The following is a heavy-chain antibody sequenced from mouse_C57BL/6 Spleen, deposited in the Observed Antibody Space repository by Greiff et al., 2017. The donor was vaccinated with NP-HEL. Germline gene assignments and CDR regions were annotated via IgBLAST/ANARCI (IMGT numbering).Heavy chain of an antibody. V-gene: IGHV1-39*01. D-gene: IGHD2-3*01. J-gene: IGHJ2*01. CDR3: AREMSYDGYYYFDY. Sequence: QLQESGPELVKPGASVKISCKASGYSFTDYNMNWVKQSNGKSLEWIGVINPNYGTTSYNQKFKGKATLTVDQSSSTAYMQLNSLTSEDSAVYYCAREMSYDGYYYFDYWGQGTTLTVSS. CDR2: INPNYGTT. CDR1: GYSFTDYN.